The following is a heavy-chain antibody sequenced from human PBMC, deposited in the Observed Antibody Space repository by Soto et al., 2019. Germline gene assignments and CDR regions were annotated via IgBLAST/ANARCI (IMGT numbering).Heavy chain of an antibody. J-gene: IGHJ4*02. CDR1: GFTFSSYG. CDR3: AKVYCSGGSCYTPLSAYFDY. V-gene: IGHV3-30*18. Sequence: PGGSLRLSCAASGFTFSSYGMHWVRQAPGKGLEWVAVISYDGSNKYYADSVKGRFTISRDNSKNTLYLQMNSLRAEDTAVYYCAKVYCSGGSCYTPLSAYFDYWGQGTLVTVSS. D-gene: IGHD2-15*01. CDR2: ISYDGSNK.